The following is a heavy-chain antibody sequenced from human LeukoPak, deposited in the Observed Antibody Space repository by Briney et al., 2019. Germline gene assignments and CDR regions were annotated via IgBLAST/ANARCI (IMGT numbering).Heavy chain of an antibody. D-gene: IGHD3-22*01. Sequence: ASVKVSCKASGYTFTGYYMHWVRQAPGQGLEWMGWINPNSGGTNYAQKFQGRVTMTRDTSISTAYMELSRLRSADTAVYYCARKEFDDSSGYYYSDWFGPWGQGTLVTVSS. CDR2: INPNSGGT. J-gene: IGHJ5*02. CDR3: ARKEFDDSSGYYYSDWFGP. V-gene: IGHV1-2*02. CDR1: GYTFTGYY.